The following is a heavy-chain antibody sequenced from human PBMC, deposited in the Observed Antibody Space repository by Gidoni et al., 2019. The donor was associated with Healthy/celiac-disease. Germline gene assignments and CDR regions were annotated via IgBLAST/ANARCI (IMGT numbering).Heavy chain of an antibody. V-gene: IGHV3-30*18. CDR3: AKAIWSGSADSDYYYYYGMDV. CDR2: ISYDGSNK. D-gene: IGHD3-3*01. CDR1: GFTFSSYG. J-gene: IGHJ6*02. Sequence: QVQLVESGAGVVQPGRSLRLSCAASGFTFSSYGIHLLRQAPGKGLEWVAVISYDGSNKYYADSVKGRFTISRDNSKNTLYLQMNSLRAEDTAVYYCAKAIWSGSADSDYYYYYGMDVWGQGTTVTVSS.